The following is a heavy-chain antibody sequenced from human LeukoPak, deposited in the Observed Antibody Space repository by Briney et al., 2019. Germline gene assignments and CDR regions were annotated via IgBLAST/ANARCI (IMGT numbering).Heavy chain of an antibody. J-gene: IGHJ3*02. D-gene: IGHD3-9*01. CDR1: GGSFDTYY. V-gene: IGHV3-7*01. CDR3: ARAMRGLRYFDWLNAFDI. Sequence: ETLSLTCAVYGGSFDTYYWNWIRQSPGKGLEWVANIKQDGSEKYYVDSVKGRFTISRDNAKNSLYLQMNSLRAEDTAVYYCARAMRGLRYFDWLNAFDIWGQGTMVTVSS. CDR2: IKQDGSEK.